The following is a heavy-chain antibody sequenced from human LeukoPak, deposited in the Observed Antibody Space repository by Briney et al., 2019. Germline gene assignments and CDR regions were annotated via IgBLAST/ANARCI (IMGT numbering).Heavy chain of an antibody. CDR1: GGSISSYY. V-gene: IGHV4-59*01. CDR3: AREGYSIEHYYYYGMDV. D-gene: IGHD5-18*01. Sequence: SETLSLTCTVPGGSISSYYWSWIRQPPGKGLEWIGYIYYSGSTNYNPSLKSRVTISVDTSKNQFSLKLSSVTTADTAVYYCAREGYSIEHYYYYGMDVWGQGTTVTVSS. J-gene: IGHJ6*02. CDR2: IYYSGST.